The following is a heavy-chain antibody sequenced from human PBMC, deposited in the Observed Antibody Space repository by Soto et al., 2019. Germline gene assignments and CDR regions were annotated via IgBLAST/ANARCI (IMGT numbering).Heavy chain of an antibody. J-gene: IGHJ4*02. V-gene: IGHV4-31*03. CDR3: ARSPGYYFDY. CDR1: GGSIGSGGYY. CDR2: IYYSGIT. Sequence: SETLSLTCTVSGGSIGSGGYYWSWIRQHPGKGLEWIGYIYYSGITYYNPSLKSRVTISVDTSKNQFSLKLSSVTAADTAVYYCARSPGYYFDYWGQGTLGTVSS.